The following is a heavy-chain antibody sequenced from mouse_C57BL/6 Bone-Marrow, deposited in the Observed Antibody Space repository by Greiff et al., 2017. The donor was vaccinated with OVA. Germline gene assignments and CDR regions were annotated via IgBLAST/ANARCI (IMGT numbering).Heavy chain of an antibody. D-gene: IGHD2-4*01. CDR1: GFTFSSYG. J-gene: IGHJ3*01. V-gene: IGHV5-6*01. Sequence: EVMLVESGGDLVKPGGSLKLSCAASGFTFSSYGMSWVRQTPDKRLEWVATISSGGSYTYYPARVQGRFTISRDNAKNTLYLQMSSLKSEDTAMYYCARPYDYDEAWFAYWGQGTLVTVSA. CDR2: ISSGGSYT. CDR3: ARPYDYDEAWFAY.